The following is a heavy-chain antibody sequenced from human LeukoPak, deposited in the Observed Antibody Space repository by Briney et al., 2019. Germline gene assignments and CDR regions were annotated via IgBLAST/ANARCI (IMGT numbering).Heavy chain of an antibody. D-gene: IGHD6-13*01. Sequence: SETLSLTCTVSGGSISSGDYYWSWIRQPPGKGLEWIGYIYYSGSTYYNPSLKSRVTISVDMSKNQFSLKLSSVTAAVTAVYYCARGGGYSSSWYIFFWFDPWGQGTLVTVSS. J-gene: IGHJ5*02. CDR3: ARGGGYSSSWYIFFWFDP. CDR1: GGSISSGDYY. V-gene: IGHV4-30-4*08. CDR2: IYYSGST.